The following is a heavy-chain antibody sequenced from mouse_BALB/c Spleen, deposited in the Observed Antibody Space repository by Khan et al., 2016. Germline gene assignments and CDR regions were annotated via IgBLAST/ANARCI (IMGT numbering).Heavy chain of an antibody. D-gene: IGHD1-1*01. J-gene: IGHJ3*01. V-gene: IGHV4-1*02. CDR1: GCDFSRYW. Sequence: EVKLLESGGGLVQPGGSLKLSCAASGCDFSRYWMSWVRQAPGKGLEWIGEINPDSSTINYTPSLKDKFIISRDNAKNTLYLQMSKVRSEDTDLYYCARAGYYGYFAYWGQGTLVTVSA. CDR2: INPDSSTI. CDR3: ARAGYYGYFAY.